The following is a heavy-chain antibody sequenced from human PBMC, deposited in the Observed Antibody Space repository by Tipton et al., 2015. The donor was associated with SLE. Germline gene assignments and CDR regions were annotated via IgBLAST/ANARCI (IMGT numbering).Heavy chain of an antibody. CDR1: GDSISANSYH. Sequence: GLVKPSETLSLICTVSGDSISANSYHWGWVRQPPGKGLEWIGNVYYSGSSYYNPSLKSRVTISVDTSKNQFSLKLSSVTAADTAVYYCARDPNGGYGSFDYWGLGALVTVSS. V-gene: IGHV4-39*07. J-gene: IGHJ4*02. D-gene: IGHD7-27*01. CDR2: VYYSGSS. CDR3: ARDPNGGYGSFDY.